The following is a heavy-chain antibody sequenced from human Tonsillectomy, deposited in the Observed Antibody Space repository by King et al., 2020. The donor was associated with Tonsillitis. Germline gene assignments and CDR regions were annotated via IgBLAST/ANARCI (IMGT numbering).Heavy chain of an antibody. CDR1: GFTFITYA. Sequence: VQLVESGGGLVQPGGSLRLSFAASGFTFITYAMTWVRQAPGKGLEWVSVMSGEGARTYHADSVKGRFTISRYNSKNTLYLQLNSLRSEDTAVYYCAKCPYDFWSGGLYYAMDVWGQGTTVTVSS. CDR3: AKCPYDFWSGGLYYAMDV. D-gene: IGHD3-3*01. CDR2: MSGEGART. J-gene: IGHJ6*02. V-gene: IGHV3-23*04.